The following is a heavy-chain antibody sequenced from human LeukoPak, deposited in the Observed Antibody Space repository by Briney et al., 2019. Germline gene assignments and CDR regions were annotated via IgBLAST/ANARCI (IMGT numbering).Heavy chain of an antibody. D-gene: IGHD6-13*01. Sequence: SETLSLTCSVSGGXISGYYCSWIRQPPGKGLEYIAYIHYSGSTDYNPSLQSRVTISVDTSKNQFSLKLSSVTAADTAVYYCARLNIIGSSPVHHYDYWGQGTLVTVSS. V-gene: IGHV4-59*08. CDR1: GGXISGYY. CDR2: IHYSGST. J-gene: IGHJ4*02. CDR3: ARLNIIGSSPVHHYDY.